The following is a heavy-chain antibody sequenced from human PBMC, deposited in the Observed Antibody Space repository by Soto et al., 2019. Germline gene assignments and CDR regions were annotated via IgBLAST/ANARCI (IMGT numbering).Heavy chain of an antibody. Sequence: GGSLRLSCAASGFTFSNYVMQWVRQAPGKGLEWVAVISYDGSSKFYADSEGRFTISRDNSKNTLYLQMNSLRAEDTAVYYCTNGRRQQPPLDWGQGTLVTVSS. D-gene: IGHD6-13*01. CDR2: ISYDGSSK. J-gene: IGHJ4*02. V-gene: IGHV3-30*18. CDR3: TNGRRQQPPLD. CDR1: GFTFSNYV.